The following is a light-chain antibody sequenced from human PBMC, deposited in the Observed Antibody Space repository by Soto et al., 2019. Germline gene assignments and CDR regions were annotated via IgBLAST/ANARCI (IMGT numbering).Light chain of an antibody. CDR3: SSYTGINTIL. CDR2: EVR. V-gene: IGLV2-14*01. CDR1: SSDVGGYNY. J-gene: IGLJ2*01. Sequence: QSVLTQPASVSGSPGQSITITFTGTSSDVGGYNYVSWYQQHPGKAPKLIIYEVRDRPSGVSNRFSGSKSGNTASLSISGLQAEDEADYYCSSYTGINTILFGGGTKVTVL.